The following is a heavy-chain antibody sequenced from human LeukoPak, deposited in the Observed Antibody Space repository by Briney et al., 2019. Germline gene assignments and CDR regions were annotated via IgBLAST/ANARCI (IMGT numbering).Heavy chain of an antibody. Sequence: SETLSLTCTVSGGSISSYYWSWIRQPPGKGLEWIGYIYYSGSTNYNPSLKSRVTISADTSKNQFSLKLSSVTAADTAVYYCARVVMVRGVTNWFDPWGQGTLVTVSS. CDR1: GGSISSYY. V-gene: IGHV4-59*01. CDR2: IYYSGST. D-gene: IGHD3-10*01. J-gene: IGHJ5*02. CDR3: ARVVMVRGVTNWFDP.